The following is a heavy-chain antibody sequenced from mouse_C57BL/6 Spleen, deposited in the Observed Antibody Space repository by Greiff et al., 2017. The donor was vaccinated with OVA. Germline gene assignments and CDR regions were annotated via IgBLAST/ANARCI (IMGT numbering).Heavy chain of an antibody. CDR3: ARRGSSSAWFAY. Sequence: QVHVKQSGAELVRPGTSVKMSCKASGYTFTNYWIGWAKQRPGHGLEWIGAIYPGGGYTNYNEKFKGKATLTADKSSSTAYMQFSSLTSEDSAIYYCARRGSSSAWFAYWGQGTLVTVSA. V-gene: IGHV1-63*01. J-gene: IGHJ3*01. CDR1: GYTFTNYW. CDR2: IYPGGGYT. D-gene: IGHD1-1*01.